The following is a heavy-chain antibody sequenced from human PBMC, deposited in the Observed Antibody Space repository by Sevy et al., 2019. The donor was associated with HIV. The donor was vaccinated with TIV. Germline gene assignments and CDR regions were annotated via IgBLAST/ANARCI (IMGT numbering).Heavy chain of an antibody. J-gene: IGHJ6*03. Sequence: GGSLRLSCAASGFTFSSYAMSWVRQAPGKGLEWVSTFSDSNTYYADSVKGRFTISRDNSKNTLYLQMNSLRAEDTAVYYCAKASQYYYDSGTYYGYFYYMDVWGKGTTVTVSS. V-gene: IGHV3-23*01. CDR2: FSDSNT. CDR1: GFTFSSYA. D-gene: IGHD3-10*01. CDR3: AKASQYYYDSGTYYGYFYYMDV.